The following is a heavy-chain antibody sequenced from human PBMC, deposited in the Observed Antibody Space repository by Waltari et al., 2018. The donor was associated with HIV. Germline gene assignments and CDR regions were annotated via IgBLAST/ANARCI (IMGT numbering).Heavy chain of an antibody. CDR1: GTSINSYNW. V-gene: IGHV4-4*02. CDR3: VRIQSGGSGSSWIDP. CDR2: IYHAGST. J-gene: IGHJ5*02. D-gene: IGHD6-19*01. Sequence: QVQLQESGPGLVKPSETLSLTCAVSGTSINSYNWWTWVRQPPGKGLEWIGEIYHAGSTSYNQSLKSRVTISVDKSENQFSLDLRSVTAADTAIYYCVRIQSGGSGSSWIDPWGQGTLVTVSS.